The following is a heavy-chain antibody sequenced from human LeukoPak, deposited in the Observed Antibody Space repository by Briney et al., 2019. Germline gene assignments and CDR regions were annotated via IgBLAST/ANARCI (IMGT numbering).Heavy chain of an antibody. V-gene: IGHV4-59*08. D-gene: IGHD6-25*01. Sequence: SETLSLTCTVSGGPISNYYWTWIRQSPGQGLEWIGYVYNSGITDYNPSLKSRLTISVDTSKNQFSLKLSSMTAADTAVYYCARSRGLAGAAIVIDYWGQGTLVTVSS. CDR1: GGPISNYY. CDR3: ARSRGLAGAAIVIDY. CDR2: VYNSGIT. J-gene: IGHJ4*02.